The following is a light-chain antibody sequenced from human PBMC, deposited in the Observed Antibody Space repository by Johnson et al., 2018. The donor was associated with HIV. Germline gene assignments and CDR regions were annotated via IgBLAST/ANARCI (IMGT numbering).Light chain of an antibody. CDR3: ETWDSSLSGV. J-gene: IGLJ1*01. CDR1: SSDIGNNY. Sequence: QSVLTQPPSVSAAPGQKVTISCSGSSSDIGNNYVSWYQQLPGTAPKLLIYENNKRPSGIPDRFSGSKCGTSATLGIAGLQTGDEADYYCETWDSSLSGVFGTGTKVTVL. CDR2: ENN. V-gene: IGLV1-51*02.